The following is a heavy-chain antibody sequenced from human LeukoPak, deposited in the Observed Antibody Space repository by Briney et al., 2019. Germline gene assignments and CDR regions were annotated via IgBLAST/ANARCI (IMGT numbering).Heavy chain of an antibody. Sequence: GGALRLSCAASEFTFSAYGMHWVRQAPGKGLEWVAVISHDGSNKYYADSVKGQFTISGDNSKNTLYLQMNSLRPEDTAMYYCAKQQVARYYGMDVWGQGTTVTVSS. CDR1: EFTFSAYG. CDR2: ISHDGSNK. V-gene: IGHV3-30*18. CDR3: AKQQVARYYGMDV. J-gene: IGHJ6*02. D-gene: IGHD6-13*01.